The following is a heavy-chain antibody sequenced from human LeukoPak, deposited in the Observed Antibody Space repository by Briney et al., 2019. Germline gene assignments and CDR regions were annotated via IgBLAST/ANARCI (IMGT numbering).Heavy chain of an antibody. CDR3: AKDTKVYYGSGSYAPDF. D-gene: IGHD3-10*01. CDR1: GFTFSSYG. CDR2: ISYDVINK. V-gene: IGHV3-30*18. Sequence: GGSLRLSCAASGFTFSSYGMHWVRQAPGKGLEWVAVISYDVINKFYADSGKGRFTISRDNSKTTLYLQMTSRRAEDTAVYYCAKDTKVYYGSGSYAPDFWGQGSLVTVSP. J-gene: IGHJ4*02.